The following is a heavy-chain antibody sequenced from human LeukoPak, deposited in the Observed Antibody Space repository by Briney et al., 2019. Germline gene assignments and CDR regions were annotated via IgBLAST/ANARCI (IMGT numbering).Heavy chain of an antibody. V-gene: IGHV4-59*01. Sequence: SETLSLTCTVSGGSISSYYWSWIRQPPGKGLEWIGYIYYSGSTNYNPSLKSRVTISVDTSKNQLSLKLSSVTAADTAVYYCARVGYSYGAKVGYYFDYWGQGTLVTVSS. CDR1: GGSISSYY. CDR3: ARVGYSYGAKVGYYFDY. D-gene: IGHD5-18*01. J-gene: IGHJ4*02. CDR2: IYYSGST.